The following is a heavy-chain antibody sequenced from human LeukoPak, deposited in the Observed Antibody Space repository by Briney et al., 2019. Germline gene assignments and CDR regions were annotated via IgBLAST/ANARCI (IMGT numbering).Heavy chain of an antibody. V-gene: IGHV3-64*01. CDR3: ARDRWNSSSWPGEFDY. D-gene: IGHD6-13*01. J-gene: IGHJ4*02. Sequence: PGGPLGPSWTASGFPFIAYAMNWVRQAPGKGLKFFSAFSSNGGSTYYANSVKGRFTISRDNSKNTLYLQMGSLRAEDMAVYYCARDRWNSSSWPGEFDYWGQGTLVTVSS. CDR2: FSSNGGST. CDR1: GFPFIAYA.